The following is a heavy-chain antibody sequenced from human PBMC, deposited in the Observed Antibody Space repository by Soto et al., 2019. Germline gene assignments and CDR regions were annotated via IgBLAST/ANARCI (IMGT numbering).Heavy chain of an antibody. V-gene: IGHV4-30-4*01. CDR3: ARALGYTYGHLPIDY. D-gene: IGHD5-18*01. Sequence: SETLSLTCTVSGGSISSGDYYWSWIRQPPGKGLEWIGYIYYSGSTYYNPSLKSRVTISVDTSKNQFSLKLNSVTAADTAVYYCARALGYTYGHLPIDYWGQGTLVTVSS. CDR1: GGSISSGDYY. J-gene: IGHJ4*02. CDR2: IYYSGST.